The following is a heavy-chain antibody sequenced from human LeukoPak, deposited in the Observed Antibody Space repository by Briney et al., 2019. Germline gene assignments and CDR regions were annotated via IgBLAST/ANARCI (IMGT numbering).Heavy chain of an antibody. Sequence: GGSLRLSCSVSGLTFYTYAMSWVRQAPGKGLEWVSAISGSGDSTYYADSVKGRFTISRDNSQNTLYLQMNSLGAEDTAMYYCAKVYYPPGNPFDYWGQGTLVTVSS. CDR1: GLTFYTYA. D-gene: IGHD3-22*01. CDR2: ISGSGDST. CDR3: AKVYYPPGNPFDY. J-gene: IGHJ4*02. V-gene: IGHV3-23*01.